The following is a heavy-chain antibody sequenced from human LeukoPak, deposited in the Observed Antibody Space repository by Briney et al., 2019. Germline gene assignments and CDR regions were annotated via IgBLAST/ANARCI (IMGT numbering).Heavy chain of an antibody. V-gene: IGHV3-23*01. CDR2: ISGSGDST. CDR1: GFTFSSYA. J-gene: IGHJ4*02. Sequence: GGSLRLSCAASGFTFSSYAMSWVRQTPGKGLEWVSSISGSGDSTFYADSVKGRFSISRDNSKNTLYLQVNGLRTEDTAVYYCAKDRLLNCRGDCYIFDYWGQGTVVTVSS. CDR3: AKDRLLNCRGDCYIFDY. D-gene: IGHD2-21*02.